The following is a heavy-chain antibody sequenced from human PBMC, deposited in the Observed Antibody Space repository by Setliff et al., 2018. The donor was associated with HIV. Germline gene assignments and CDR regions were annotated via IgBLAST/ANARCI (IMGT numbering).Heavy chain of an antibody. CDR2: ISGSGSTT. D-gene: IGHD3-3*01. CDR3: ARDYLYYNLYNGSPVYGMDV. V-gene: IGHV3-11*04. Sequence: PGGSLRLSCAASGFTFSNAWMSWVRQAPGKGLEWVSSISGSGSTTYYADSVQGRFTISRDNSKNSLYLQMNSLRVEDTAVYYCARDYLYYNLYNGSPVYGMDVWGQGTTVTVSS. CDR1: GFTFSNAW. J-gene: IGHJ6*02.